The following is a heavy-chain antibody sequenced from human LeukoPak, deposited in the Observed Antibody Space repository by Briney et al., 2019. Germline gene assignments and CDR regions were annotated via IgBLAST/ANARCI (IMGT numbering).Heavy chain of an antibody. J-gene: IGHJ4*02. CDR3: ARAVTVGGLDY. D-gene: IGHD3-16*01. Sequence: GGSLRLSCAASGFTFSSYAMSWVRQAPGKGLEWVSAISGSGGGTYYADSVKGRFTISRDNSKNTLYLQMNSLRAEDTAVYYCARAVTVGGLDYWGQGTLVTVSS. CDR1: GFTFSSYA. V-gene: IGHV3-23*01. CDR2: ISGSGGGT.